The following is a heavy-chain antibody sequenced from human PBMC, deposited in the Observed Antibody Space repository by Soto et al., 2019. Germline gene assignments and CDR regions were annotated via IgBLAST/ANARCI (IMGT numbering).Heavy chain of an antibody. Sequence: QVQLVQSGAEVKKPGASVKVSCKASGYTFTSYAMHWVRQAPGQRLEWMGWINAGNGNTKYSQKFQGRVTITRDTSASTAYMELSSLRSEDTAVYYCARGTAPLRIMITFGGVMGHNWFDPWGQGTLVTVSS. D-gene: IGHD3-16*01. V-gene: IGHV1-3*01. CDR3: ARGTAPLRIMITFGGVMGHNWFDP. CDR2: INAGNGNT. CDR1: GYTFTSYA. J-gene: IGHJ5*02.